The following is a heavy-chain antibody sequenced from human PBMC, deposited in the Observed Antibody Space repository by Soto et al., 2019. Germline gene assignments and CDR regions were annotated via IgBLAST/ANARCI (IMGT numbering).Heavy chain of an antibody. CDR1: GLTFTSYA. V-gene: IGHV3-64*01. CDR3: ARSAYCGGDCYTAYFDF. D-gene: IGHD2-21*02. CDR2: ISSNGGST. J-gene: IGHJ4*02. Sequence: PGGSLRLSCAASGLTFTSYAMHWVRQAPGKGLEYVSAISSNGGSTYYANSVKCRFTISRDNSKNTLYLQMGSLRADDMAVYYCARSAYCGGDCYTAYFDFWGQGT.